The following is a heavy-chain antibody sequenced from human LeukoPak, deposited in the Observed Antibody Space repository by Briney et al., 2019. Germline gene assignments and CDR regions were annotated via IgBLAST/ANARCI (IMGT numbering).Heavy chain of an antibody. V-gene: IGHV3-30*02. Sequence: GGSLRLACAASGFTFSSYGMHWVRQAPGKGLEWVAFIRYDGSNKYYADSVKGRFTISRDNSKNTLYLQMNSLRAEDTAVYYCPVYVDDAFDIWGQGTMVTVSS. D-gene: IGHD2/OR15-2a*01. CDR2: IRYDGSNK. J-gene: IGHJ3*02. CDR3: PVYVDDAFDI. CDR1: GFTFSSYG.